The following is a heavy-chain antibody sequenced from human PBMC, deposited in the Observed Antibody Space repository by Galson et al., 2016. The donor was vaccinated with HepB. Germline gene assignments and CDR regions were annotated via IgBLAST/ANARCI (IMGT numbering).Heavy chain of an antibody. V-gene: IGHV3-9*01. J-gene: IGHJ4*02. CDR3: AKDYSSGLFGAGGFEH. CDR1: EFTFDDYA. CDR2: ISWNSGSS. D-gene: IGHD6-19*01. Sequence: SLRLSCAASEFTFDDYAMHWVRQAPGKGLEWVSGISWNSGSSGYADSVKGRFIVSRDNAKNSLYLQMNSLRAEDTAFYFCAKDYSSGLFGAGGFEHWGQGTLVTVSS.